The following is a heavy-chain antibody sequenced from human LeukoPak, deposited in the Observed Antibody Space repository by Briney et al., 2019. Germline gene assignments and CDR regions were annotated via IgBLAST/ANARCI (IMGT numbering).Heavy chain of an antibody. Sequence: SETLSLTCSVSGDSISGSSYYWGWIRQPPGKGLEWIGSIYYSGSTYYNPSLKSRVTISVDTSKNQFSLKLSSVTAADTAVYYCAREMEDKSFSFGELRKNYYYYYMDVWGKGTTATVSS. CDR2: IYYSGST. D-gene: IGHD3-10*01. CDR1: GDSISGSSYY. J-gene: IGHJ6*03. CDR3: AREMEDKSFSFGELRKNYYYYYMDV. V-gene: IGHV4-39*07.